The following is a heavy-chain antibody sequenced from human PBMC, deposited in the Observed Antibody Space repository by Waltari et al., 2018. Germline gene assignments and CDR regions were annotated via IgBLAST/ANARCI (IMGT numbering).Heavy chain of an antibody. Sequence: EVQLLESGGGLVQPGGSLRLSCAASGFTFSSYAMSWVRQAPGKGLEWVSAISGSGGSTYYADSVKGRFTISRDNSKHTLYLQMNSLRAEDTAVYYCAKDKDMVTAPDYWGQGTLVTVSS. D-gene: IGHD2-21*02. CDR3: AKDKDMVTAPDY. CDR2: ISGSGGST. V-gene: IGHV3-23*01. CDR1: GFTFSSYA. J-gene: IGHJ4*02.